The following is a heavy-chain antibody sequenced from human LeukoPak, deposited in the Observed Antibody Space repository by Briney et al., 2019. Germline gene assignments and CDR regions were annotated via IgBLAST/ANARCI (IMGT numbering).Heavy chain of an antibody. CDR1: GYSISSSYY. Sequence: SETLSLTCAVSGYSISSSYYWSWIRQPPGKGLEWIGYIYYSGSTNYNPSLKSRVTISVDTSKNQFSLKLSSVTAADTAVYYCARGVYYYDSSGPEDYWGQGTLVTVSS. D-gene: IGHD3-22*01. CDR2: IYYSGST. J-gene: IGHJ4*02. CDR3: ARGVYYYDSSGPEDY. V-gene: IGHV4-61*01.